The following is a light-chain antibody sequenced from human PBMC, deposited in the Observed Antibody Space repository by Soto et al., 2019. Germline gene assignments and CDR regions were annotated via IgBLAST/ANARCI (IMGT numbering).Light chain of an antibody. CDR1: QSVSSY. J-gene: IGKJ5*01. CDR2: DAS. CDR3: QQRSNWIT. Sequence: SPATLSLSPGERATLSCSASQSVSSYLAWYQQKPGQAPRLLIYDASNRATGIPARFSGSGSGTDFTLTISSLEPEDFAVYYCQQRSNWITFGQGTRLEIK. V-gene: IGKV3-11*01.